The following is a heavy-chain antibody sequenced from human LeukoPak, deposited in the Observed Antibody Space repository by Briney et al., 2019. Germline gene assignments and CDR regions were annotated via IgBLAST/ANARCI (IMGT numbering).Heavy chain of an antibody. J-gene: IGHJ4*02. Sequence: GGSLRLSCAVSGITLSNYGMSWVRQAPGKGLEWVAGISDSGGRTNYADSVKGRFTISRDNPKSTLYLQMNSLRAEDTAVYFCAKRGVVIRVFLVGFHKEAYYFDSWGQGALVTVSS. CDR1: GITLSNYG. CDR2: ISDSGGRT. CDR3: AKRGVVIRVFLVGFHKEAYYFDS. D-gene: IGHD3-10*01. V-gene: IGHV3-23*01.